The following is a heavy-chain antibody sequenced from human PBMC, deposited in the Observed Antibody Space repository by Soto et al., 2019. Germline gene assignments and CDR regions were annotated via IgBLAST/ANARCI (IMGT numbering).Heavy chain of an antibody. J-gene: IGHJ3*02. CDR1: GFTFSSYA. V-gene: IGHV3-23*01. Sequence: EVQLLESGGGLVQPGGSLRLSCAASGFTFSSYAMSWVRQAPGKGLEWVSAISGSGGSTYYADSVKGRFTISRDNSKKTLYLQMISLRGEDTAVYYCAKPVVAMYAFDIWGQGTMVTVSS. CDR3: AKPVVAMYAFDI. D-gene: IGHD2-15*01. CDR2: ISGSGGST.